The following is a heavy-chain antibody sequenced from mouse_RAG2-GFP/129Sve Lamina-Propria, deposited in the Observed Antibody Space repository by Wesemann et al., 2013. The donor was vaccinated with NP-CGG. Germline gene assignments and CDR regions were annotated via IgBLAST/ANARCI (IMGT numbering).Heavy chain of an antibody. Sequence: PGGSRGLSCEGSGFTFSGFWMSWVRQTPGKTLEWIGDINSDGSAINYAPSIKDRFTIFRDNDKSTLYLQMSNVRSEDTATYFCMRYGTPSYYSNWYFDVWGTGTTVTVSS. CDR3: MRYGTPSYYSNWYFDV. CDR2: INSDGSAI. D-gene: IGHD2-5*01. V-gene: IGHV11-2*01. J-gene: IGHJ1*03. CDR1: GFTFSGFW.